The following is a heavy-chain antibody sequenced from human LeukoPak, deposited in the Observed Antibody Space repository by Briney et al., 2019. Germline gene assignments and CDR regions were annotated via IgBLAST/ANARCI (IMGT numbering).Heavy chain of an antibody. CDR3: SRYVDTPLDY. CDR1: GFTFSGSS. CDR2: IRSKANSYAT. J-gene: IGHJ4*02. Sequence: GGSLRLSCAASGFTFSGSSIHWVRQASGKGLEWVGRIRSKANSYATACTASVAGRFTISRDDSQNTAYLQMNSLKTEDAAVYYCSRYVDTPLDYWGQGALVTVSS. V-gene: IGHV3-73*01. D-gene: IGHD5-18*01.